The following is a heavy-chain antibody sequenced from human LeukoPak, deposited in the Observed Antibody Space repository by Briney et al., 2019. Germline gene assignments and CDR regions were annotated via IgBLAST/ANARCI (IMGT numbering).Heavy chain of an antibody. CDR2: IYYSGST. V-gene: IGHV4-59*01. J-gene: IGHJ5*02. Sequence: PSETLSLTCTVSGGSISSYYWSWIRQPPGKGLEWIGYIYYSGSTNYNPSLKSRVTISVDTSKNQFSLKLSSVTAADTAVYYCARRVAAAGMGLWFDPWGQGTLVTVSS. CDR1: GGSISSYY. D-gene: IGHD6-13*01. CDR3: ARRVAAAGMGLWFDP.